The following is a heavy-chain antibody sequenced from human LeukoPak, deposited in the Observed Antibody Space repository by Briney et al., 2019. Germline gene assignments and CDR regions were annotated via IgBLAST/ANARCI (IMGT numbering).Heavy chain of an antibody. CDR1: GYSFTAYW. CDR2: IYPGDSDT. D-gene: IGHD2-2*01. Sequence: GESLKIPCKGSGYSFTAYWIGWVRQMPGKGLEGMGIIYPGDSDTRYSPSFQGQVTISVDKSISTAFLQWSSLKASDTAVYYGARHLGWCNNTSGCDDESDAFDIWGQGTMVTVSS. CDR3: ARHLGWCNNTSGCDDESDAFDI. J-gene: IGHJ3*02. V-gene: IGHV5-51*01.